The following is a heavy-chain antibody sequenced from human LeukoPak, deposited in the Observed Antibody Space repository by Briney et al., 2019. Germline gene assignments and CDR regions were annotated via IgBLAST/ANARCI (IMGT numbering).Heavy chain of an antibody. CDR1: GGTFISYA. CDR2: IIPIFGTA. CDR3: ARVRYDILTGYYRGYFDY. D-gene: IGHD3-9*01. Sequence: ASVKVSCKASGGTFISYAISWVRQAPGQGLEWMGGIIPIFGTANYAQKFQGRVTITRDTSASTAYMELSSLRSEDTAVYYCARVRYDILTGYYRGYFDYWGQGTLVTVSS. V-gene: IGHV1-69*05. J-gene: IGHJ4*02.